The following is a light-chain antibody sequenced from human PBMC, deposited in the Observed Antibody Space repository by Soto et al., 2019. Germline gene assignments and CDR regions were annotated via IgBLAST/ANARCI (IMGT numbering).Light chain of an antibody. CDR3: KQALQSPDT. V-gene: IGKV2-28*01. CDR1: QSLLHRNGHNY. J-gene: IGKJ2*01. Sequence: DIVMTQSPPSLSVTPGEPASISCRSSQSLLHRNGHNYLDWYLQRPGQSPQLLIYLGFNRASGVPDRFSGSGSGTDFTLKISRVEAEYVGVYYCKQALQSPDTCGQGIKLEI. CDR2: LGF.